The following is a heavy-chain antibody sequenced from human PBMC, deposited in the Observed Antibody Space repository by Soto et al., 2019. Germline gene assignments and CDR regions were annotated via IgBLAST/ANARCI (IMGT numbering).Heavy chain of an antibody. D-gene: IGHD5-12*01. CDR2: IYYSGST. Sequence: PSETLSLTCTVSGGSISSYYWSWIRQPPGKGLEWIGYIYYSGSTNYNPSLKSRVTISVDTSKNQFSLKLSSVTAADTAVYYCARLTAGYSGYDYVYYFDYWGQGTLVTVSS. CDR3: ARLTAGYSGYDYVYYFDY. V-gene: IGHV4-59*08. CDR1: GGSISSYY. J-gene: IGHJ4*02.